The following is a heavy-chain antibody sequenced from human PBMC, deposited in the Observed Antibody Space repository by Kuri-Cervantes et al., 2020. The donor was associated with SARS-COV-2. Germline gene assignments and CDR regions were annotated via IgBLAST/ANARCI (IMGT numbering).Heavy chain of an antibody. CDR2: ISDGGRAK. Sequence: GGSLRLSCAASGFTFSDYYMSWIRQAPGRGLEWVSYISDGGRAKHYADSVKGRFTVSRDNAKNSLYLQTNNLRTEDTAVYFCAGEGTRWKYPIDYWGQGTLVTISS. CDR3: AGEGTRWKYPIDY. V-gene: IGHV3-11*04. D-gene: IGHD5-24*01. J-gene: IGHJ4*02. CDR1: GFTFSDYY.